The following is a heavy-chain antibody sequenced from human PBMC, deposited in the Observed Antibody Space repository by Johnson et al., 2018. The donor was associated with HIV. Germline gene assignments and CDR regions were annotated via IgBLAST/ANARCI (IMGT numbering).Heavy chain of an antibody. CDR1: GFTFGDYY. CDR2: ISSSGRTI. V-gene: IGHV3-11*04. CDR3: ARDGRDLATRGGFDI. J-gene: IGHJ3*02. Sequence: QVQLVESGGGLVKPGGSLRLSCAASGFTFGDYYMSWIRQAPGKGLEWVSYISSSGRTIYYVDSVKGRFTISRDNTKNSLYLQMNSVRDDDTAVYYCARDGRDLATRGGFDIWGPGTVVTVSS. D-gene: IGHD5-24*01.